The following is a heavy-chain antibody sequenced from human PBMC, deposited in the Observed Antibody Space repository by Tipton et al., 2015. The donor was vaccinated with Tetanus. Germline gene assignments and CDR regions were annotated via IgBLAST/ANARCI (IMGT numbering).Heavy chain of an antibody. D-gene: IGHD1-26*01. Sequence: TLSLTCTVSGDSISSSEYYWGWIRQPPGKGLEWIGNVYSSGSTYYNPSLKGRVTISVDTSTTQFSLRSNSVTAADTAIYYCARDHRLSASYAGWFDPWGQGTLVTVSS. J-gene: IGHJ5*02. CDR3: ARDHRLSASYAGWFDP. CDR2: VYSSGST. V-gene: IGHV4-39*07. CDR1: GDSISSSEYY.